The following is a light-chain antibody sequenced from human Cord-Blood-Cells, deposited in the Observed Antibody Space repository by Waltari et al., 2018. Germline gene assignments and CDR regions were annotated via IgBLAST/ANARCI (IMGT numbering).Light chain of an antibody. CDR2: DVS. V-gene: IGLV2-14*01. J-gene: IGLJ3*02. CDR3: SSYTSSSTLV. Sequence: QSALTQPASVSGSPGQSITISCTGTSSDVGGYNYVSWYQQHPGKAPKLIIYDVSKRRSGVSNRFSGSKSGNTASLTISGLQAEDEADYYCSSYTSSSTLVFGGGTKLTVL. CDR1: SSDVGGYNY.